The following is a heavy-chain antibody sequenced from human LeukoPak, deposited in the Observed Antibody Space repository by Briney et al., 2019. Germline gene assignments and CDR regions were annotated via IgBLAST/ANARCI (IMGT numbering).Heavy chain of an antibody. CDR1: GFTFSSYW. J-gene: IGHJ5*02. CDR2: IKQEGSEK. V-gene: IGHV3-7*01. Sequence: GGSLRLSCAASGFTFSSYWMSWVRQAPGKGLEWVANIKQEGSEKYYGDSVKGRFTISRDNAKTSLYLQMNSLRAEDTAVYYCARGPSWELLNNWFDPWGQGTLVTVSS. D-gene: IGHD1-26*01. CDR3: ARGPSWELLNNWFDP.